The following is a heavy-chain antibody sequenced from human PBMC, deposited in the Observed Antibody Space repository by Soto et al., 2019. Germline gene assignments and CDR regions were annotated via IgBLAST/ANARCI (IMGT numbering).Heavy chain of an antibody. CDR1: GFTFSSYG. CDR3: AKEWY. Sequence: GGSLRLSCAASGFTFSSYGMHWVRQAPGKGLEWVAVISYDGSNKYYADSVKGRFTISRDNSKNTLYLQMNSLRAEDTAVYYCAKEWYWGQGTLVTVSS. CDR2: ISYDGSNK. J-gene: IGHJ4*02. V-gene: IGHV3-30*18.